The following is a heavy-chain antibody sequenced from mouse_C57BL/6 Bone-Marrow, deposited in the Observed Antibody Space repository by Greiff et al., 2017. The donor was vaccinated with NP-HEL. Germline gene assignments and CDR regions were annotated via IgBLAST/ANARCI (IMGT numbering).Heavy chain of an antibody. CDR1: GFTFSDYY. V-gene: IGHV5-12*01. D-gene: IGHD1-2*01. J-gene: IGHJ2*01. CDR3: ARRGITTAPFDY. Sequence: EVQVVESGGGLVQPGGSLKLSCAASGFTFSDYYMYWVRQTPEKRLEWVAYISNGGGSTYYPDTVKGRFTISSDNAKNTLYLQMSRLKSEDTAMYYCARRGITTAPFDYWGQGTTLTVSS. CDR2: ISNGGGST.